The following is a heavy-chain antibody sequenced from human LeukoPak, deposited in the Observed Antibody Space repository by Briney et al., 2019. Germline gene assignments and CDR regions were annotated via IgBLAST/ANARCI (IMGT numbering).Heavy chain of an antibody. CDR3: AKDTPLDY. CDR2: IKQDGSEK. Sequence: GGSLRLSCAASGFTFSTYWMSWVRQAPGKGLEWVANIKQDGSEKYYVDSVKGRFTISRDNSKNTLYLQMNSLRAEDTAVYYCAKDTPLDYWGQGTLVTVSS. J-gene: IGHJ4*02. V-gene: IGHV3-7*03. CDR1: GFTFSTYW.